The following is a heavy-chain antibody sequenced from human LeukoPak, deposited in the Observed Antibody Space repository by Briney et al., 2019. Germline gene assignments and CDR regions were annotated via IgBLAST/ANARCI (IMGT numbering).Heavy chain of an antibody. Sequence: SVKVSCKASGGTFSSYAVSWVRQAPGQGLEWMGGIIPIFGTANYAQKFQGRVTITADESASTAYMELSSLRSEDTAVFYFARKNDSDAFDIWGQGTMVTVSS. CDR1: GGTFSSYA. CDR3: ARKNDSDAFDI. J-gene: IGHJ3*02. V-gene: IGHV1-69*13. CDR2: IIPIFGTA. D-gene: IGHD1-1*01.